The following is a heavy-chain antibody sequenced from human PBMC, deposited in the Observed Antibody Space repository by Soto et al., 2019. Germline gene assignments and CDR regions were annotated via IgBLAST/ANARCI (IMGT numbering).Heavy chain of an antibody. CDR2: INPSGGST. V-gene: IGHV1-46*01. CDR3: ARDRGRQWLPNPFDY. D-gene: IGHD6-19*01. J-gene: IGHJ4*02. Sequence: QVQLVQSGAEVKKPGASVKVSCKASGYTFTSYYMHWVRQAPGQGLEWMGIINPSGGSTSYAQKFQGRVTMTRDTSTSTVYMELSSRRSEDTAVYYCARDRGRQWLPNPFDYWGQGTLVTVSS. CDR1: GYTFTSYY.